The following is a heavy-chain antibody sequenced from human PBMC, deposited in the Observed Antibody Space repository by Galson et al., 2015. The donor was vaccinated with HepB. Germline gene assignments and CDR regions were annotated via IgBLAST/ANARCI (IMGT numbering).Heavy chain of an antibody. CDR2: ISSSGSTI. CDR1: GFTFSSYE. V-gene: IGHV3-48*03. Sequence: SLRLSCAASGFTFSSYEMNWVRQAPGKGLEWVSYISSSGSTIYYADSVKGRFTISRDNAKNSLYLQMNSLRAEDTAVYYCARASVDTAIPDYWGQGTLVTVSS. D-gene: IGHD5-18*01. J-gene: IGHJ4*02. CDR3: ARASVDTAIPDY.